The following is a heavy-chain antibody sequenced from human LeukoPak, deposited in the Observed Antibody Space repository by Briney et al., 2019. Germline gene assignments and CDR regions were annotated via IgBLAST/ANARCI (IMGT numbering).Heavy chain of an antibody. CDR2: IFYSRST. Sequence: SETLSFTCTVSGGSISSGSYYWGWFRQPPGKGLEWIGSIFYSRSTYYNPSLKSRVTLAVDTSKNQISLKLSSVTAADTAVYYCARYCGGDCYSPYYGMDVWGQGTTVTVSS. V-gene: IGHV4-39*01. CDR1: GGSISSGSYY. CDR3: ARYCGGDCYSPYYGMDV. J-gene: IGHJ6*02. D-gene: IGHD2-21*02.